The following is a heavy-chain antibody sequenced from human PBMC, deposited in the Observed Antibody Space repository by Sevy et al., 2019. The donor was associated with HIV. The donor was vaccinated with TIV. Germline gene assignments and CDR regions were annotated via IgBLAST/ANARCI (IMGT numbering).Heavy chain of an antibody. V-gene: IGHV3-49*03. CDR2: IRSKAYGGTT. CDR3: TRDRIDGSGSYSADY. Sequence: GGSLRLSCTASGFTFGDYAMSWFRQAPGKGLEWVGFIRSKAYGGTTEYAASVKGRFTISRDDSKIIAYLHMNSLKTEDAAVDYCTRDRIDGSGSYSADYWGQGTLVTVSS. J-gene: IGHJ4*02. D-gene: IGHD3-10*01. CDR1: GFTFGDYA.